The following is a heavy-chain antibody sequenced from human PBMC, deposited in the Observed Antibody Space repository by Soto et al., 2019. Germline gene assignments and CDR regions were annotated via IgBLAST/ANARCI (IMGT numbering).Heavy chain of an antibody. CDR2: INHSGST. J-gene: IGHJ4*02. D-gene: IGHD3-9*01. V-gene: IGHV4-34*01. Sequence: SETLSLTCAVYGGSFSGYYWSWIRQVPGKGLEWIGEINHSGSTNYSPSLKSRVTISVDTSKNQFSLKLSSVTAADTAVYYCARAGAYHDILTGYYSSYYFDYWGQGTLVTVSS. CDR1: GGSFSGYY. CDR3: ARAGAYHDILTGYYSSYYFDY.